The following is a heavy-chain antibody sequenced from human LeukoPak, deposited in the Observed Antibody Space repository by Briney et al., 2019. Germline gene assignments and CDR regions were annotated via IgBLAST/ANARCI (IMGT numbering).Heavy chain of an antibody. Sequence: GASMKVSCKASGYTFTDYFIHWLRQAPGQGLEWMGWINPMSGGTKYAQIFQGRVTLTRDTSISTAYMELSGLRSDDTAVYYCASDRPGSSSNFDCWGQGTLVTVSS. J-gene: IGHJ4*02. CDR1: GYTFTDYF. CDR2: INPMSGGT. CDR3: ASDRPGSSSNFDC. D-gene: IGHD1-14*01. V-gene: IGHV1-2*02.